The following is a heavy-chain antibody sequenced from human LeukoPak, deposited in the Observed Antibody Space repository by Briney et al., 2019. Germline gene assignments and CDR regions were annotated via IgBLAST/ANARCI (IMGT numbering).Heavy chain of an antibody. CDR3: ARELDFYDSSGYYYWFDP. Sequence: PSETLSLTCTVSGVSIYSHYWSWIRQPPGKGLEWIGYIYYRGSTNYNPSLKSRATISVDTSKNQFSLKLSSVTAADTAVYYCARELDFYDSSGYYYWFDPWGQGTLVTVSS. CDR1: GVSIYSHY. CDR2: IYYRGST. D-gene: IGHD3-22*01. J-gene: IGHJ5*02. V-gene: IGHV4-59*11.